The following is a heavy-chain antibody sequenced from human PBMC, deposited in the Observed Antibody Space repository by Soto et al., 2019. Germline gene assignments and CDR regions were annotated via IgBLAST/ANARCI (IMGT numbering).Heavy chain of an antibody. Sequence: PSETLSLTCIVSGGSVSRGSYYWSWIRQPPGKGLEWIGYIYYSGSTNYNPSLKSRVTISVDTSKNQFSLKLSSLTAADTAVYFCARSAGASIVLVPADYHYGMDVRGKGTTVTVSS. V-gene: IGHV4-61*01. CDR2: IYYSGST. J-gene: IGHJ6*04. CDR3: ARSAGASIVLVPADYHYGMDV. D-gene: IGHD2-2*01. CDR1: GGSVSRGSYY.